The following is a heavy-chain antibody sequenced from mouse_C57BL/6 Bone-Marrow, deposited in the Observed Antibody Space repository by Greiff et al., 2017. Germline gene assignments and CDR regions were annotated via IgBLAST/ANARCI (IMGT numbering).Heavy chain of an antibody. D-gene: IGHD1-1*01. V-gene: IGHV1-22*01. J-gene: IGHJ2*01. Sequence: EVKLQESGPELVKPGASVKMPCKASGYTFTDYNMHWVKQSHGKSLEWIGYINPNNGGTSYNQKFKGKATLTVNKSSSTAYMELRSLTSEDSAVYYCARRDYGSSDYWGQGTTRTVSS. CDR2: INPNNGGT. CDR3: ARRDYGSSDY. CDR1: GYTFTDYN.